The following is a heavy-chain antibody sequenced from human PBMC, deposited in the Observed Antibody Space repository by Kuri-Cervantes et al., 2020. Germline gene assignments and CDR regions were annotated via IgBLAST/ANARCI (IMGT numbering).Heavy chain of an antibody. D-gene: IGHD3-22*01. CDR3: ASGSYDSSGYYPLWS. V-gene: IGHV4-59*08. CDR1: GGSISSHY. J-gene: IGHJ4*02. CDR2: VYYSGST. Sequence: SETLSLTCTVSGGSISSHYWSWFRQPPGKGLEYIGYVYYSGSTNYNPSLKSRVTISVDTSKNLFSLKLTSVTAADTAVYYCASGSYDSSGYYPLWSWGQGTLVTVSS.